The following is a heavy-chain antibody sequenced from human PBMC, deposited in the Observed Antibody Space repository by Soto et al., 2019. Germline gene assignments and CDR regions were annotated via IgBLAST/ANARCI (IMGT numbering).Heavy chain of an antibody. CDR1: GDSVSSNSAA. V-gene: IGHV6-1*01. Sequence: SQTLSLTCALSGDSVSSNSAAWNCTKQSPSRGLGWLGRTDYRSKWYNDYAVSAKSRITNNPVTSKNQFSLQLNSVTPEDTAVSYCAREQSYCNYVFYDFDIWGKGTMVTVSS. CDR2: TDYRSKWYN. J-gene: IGHJ3*02. D-gene: IGHD4-4*01. CDR3: AREQSYCNYVFYDFDI.